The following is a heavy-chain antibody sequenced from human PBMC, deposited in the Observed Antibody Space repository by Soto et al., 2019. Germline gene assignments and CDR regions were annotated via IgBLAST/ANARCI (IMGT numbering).Heavy chain of an antibody. Sequence: QVQLVQSGAEVKKPGSSVKVSCKASGGIFSTYAISWLRQAPGQGLEWMRGIIPLFGTPNYAQRFQGRVSTTADESTKTAYMDLSIVRCEDTGVYYCARDRDGDGSGNCYNSMVFGGQGPMVTVSS. CDR2: IIPLFGTP. J-gene: IGHJ4*02. V-gene: IGHV1-69*01. CDR3: ARDRDGDGSGNCYNSMVF. CDR1: GGIFSTYA. D-gene: IGHD3-10*01.